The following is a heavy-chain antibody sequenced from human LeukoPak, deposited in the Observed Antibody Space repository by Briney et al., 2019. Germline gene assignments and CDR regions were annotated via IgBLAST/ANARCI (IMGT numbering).Heavy chain of an antibody. J-gene: IGHJ4*02. CDR2: IIPIFGTA. D-gene: IGHD2-8*01. V-gene: IGHV1-69*13. CDR1: GGTFSSYA. Sequence: SVKVSCKASGGTFSSYAISWVRQAPGQGLEWMGGIIPIFGTANYAQKFQGRVTITADESTNTAYMELSSLRSEDTAVYYCATGQGEYCTIGVCPRFDYWGQGTLVTVSS. CDR3: ATGQGEYCTIGVCPRFDY.